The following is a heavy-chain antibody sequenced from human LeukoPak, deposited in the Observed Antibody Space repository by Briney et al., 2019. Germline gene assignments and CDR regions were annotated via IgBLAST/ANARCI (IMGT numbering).Heavy chain of an antibody. Sequence: SETLSLTCTVSGGSISSSRNYWGWIRQPPGKRLEWIGSIHYSGSTYYSPSLKSRVTISVDMSKNQFSLKLTSVTAADTAVYYCARQGSSWYFEYFQHWGQGTLVTVSS. V-gene: IGHV4-39*01. J-gene: IGHJ1*01. CDR1: GGSISSSRNY. CDR3: ARQGSSWYFEYFQH. CDR2: IHYSGST. D-gene: IGHD6-13*01.